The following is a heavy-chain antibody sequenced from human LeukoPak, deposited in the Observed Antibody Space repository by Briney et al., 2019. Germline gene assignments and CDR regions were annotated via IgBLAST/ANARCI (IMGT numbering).Heavy chain of an antibody. CDR3: ARDPGTRVVDP. CDR1: GYTFTTYG. D-gene: IGHD2-2*01. Sequence: ASVKVSCKASGYTFTTYGISWVRQAPGQGLEWMGWINTYNGNTNYAQKVKGRVTMTTDTPTSTAYVEPRSLRSGDTAVYSCARDPGTRVVDPWGQGTLVTVSS. V-gene: IGHV1-18*01. J-gene: IGHJ5*02. CDR2: INTYNGNT.